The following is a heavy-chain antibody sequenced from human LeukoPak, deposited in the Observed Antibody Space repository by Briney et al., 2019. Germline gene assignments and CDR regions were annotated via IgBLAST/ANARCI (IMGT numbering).Heavy chain of an antibody. CDR3: AREGVAGTGLDY. Sequence: ASVKVSCKASGNTFSIYNMHWVRQAPGQGLEWMGIINPSGGTSYAQKLQGRITMTRDTSTGTVYMELSSLRSEDTAVYYCAREGVAGTGLDYWGQGTLVTVSS. V-gene: IGHV1-46*01. D-gene: IGHD6-13*01. CDR2: INPSGGT. CDR1: GNTFSIYN. J-gene: IGHJ4*02.